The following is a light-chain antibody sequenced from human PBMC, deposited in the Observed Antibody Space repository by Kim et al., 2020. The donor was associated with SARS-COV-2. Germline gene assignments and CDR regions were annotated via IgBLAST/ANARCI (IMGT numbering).Light chain of an antibody. CDR3: QSYDSSNHGV. CDR2: EDN. CDR1: NGCTADTW. J-gene: IGLJ3*02. V-gene: IGLV6-57*02. Sequence: KTVTSTCPGSNGCTADTWMHWYQQSPGTAPSTVIYEDNQRPSGVPDRFSGSIDSSSNSASLTISGLKTEDEADYYCQSYDSSNHGVFGGGTKLTVL.